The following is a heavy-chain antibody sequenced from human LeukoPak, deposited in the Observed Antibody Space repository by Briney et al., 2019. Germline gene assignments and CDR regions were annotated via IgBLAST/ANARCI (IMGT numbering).Heavy chain of an antibody. Sequence: PGGSLRLSCAASGFTFRNYYMTWIRQAPGEGLEWVSYISASGDTIYYGDPVRGRFTISRDNAKNSLYLDMNTLKAEDTAVYYCARDPSWEILSYFDYWGQGTLVTVSS. D-gene: IGHD1-26*01. CDR2: ISASGDTI. J-gene: IGHJ4*02. V-gene: IGHV3-11*04. CDR1: GFTFRNYY. CDR3: ARDPSWEILSYFDY.